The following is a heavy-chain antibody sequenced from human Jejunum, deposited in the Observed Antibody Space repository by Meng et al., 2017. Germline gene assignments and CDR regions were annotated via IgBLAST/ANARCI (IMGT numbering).Heavy chain of an antibody. CDR1: GFTVTTYG. CDR3: ARAYSGFSPFQY. J-gene: IGHJ4*02. Sequence: GGSLRLSCEVSGFTVTTYGMSWVRQGPGKRPEWVSRINSDGSSTTYADSVKGRFTISRDNAKNTLYLQMNSLRAEDAAIYYCARAYSGFSPFQYWGQGTLVTVSS. V-gene: IGHV3-74*01. D-gene: IGHD5-12*01. CDR2: INSDGSST.